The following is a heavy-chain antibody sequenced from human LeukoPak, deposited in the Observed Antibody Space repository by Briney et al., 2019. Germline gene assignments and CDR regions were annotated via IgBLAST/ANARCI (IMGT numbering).Heavy chain of an antibody. Sequence: RAGGSLILSCAASGFTFTSYWMAWVRQAPGRGPEWVANINEDGSEEYYVDSVKARFTISRDNAKNVLYLQMSRLRDEDTAVYYCARRRAAAGRTLFDYWGQGTLVTVSS. CDR3: ARRRAAAGRTLFDY. J-gene: IGHJ4*02. CDR1: GFTFTSYW. CDR2: INEDGSEE. D-gene: IGHD6-13*01. V-gene: IGHV3-7*01.